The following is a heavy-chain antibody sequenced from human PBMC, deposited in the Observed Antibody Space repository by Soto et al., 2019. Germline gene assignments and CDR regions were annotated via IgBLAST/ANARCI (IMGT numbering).Heavy chain of an antibody. J-gene: IGHJ5*02. V-gene: IGHV1-3*01. CDR2: INAGNGNT. CDR1: GYIFSTYA. CDR3: ARGTTFSMKGAANWLDP. Sequence: ASVKVSCKSSGYIFSTYAIHWVRQAPGQKFEWMGWINAGNGNTKYSQKFQDRVTFTRDTSASTASMELSSLRSGDTAVYYCARGTTFSMKGAANWLDPWGQGTLVTVSS. D-gene: IGHD3-22*01.